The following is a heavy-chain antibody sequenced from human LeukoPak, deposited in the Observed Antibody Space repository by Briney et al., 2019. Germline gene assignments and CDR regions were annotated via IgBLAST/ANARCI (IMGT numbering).Heavy chain of an antibody. V-gene: IGHV4-34*01. CDR2: INHSGST. CDR3: ASREAEYCSSTSCPTYYYYGMDV. Sequence: SGTLSLTCAVYGGSFSGYYWSWIRQPPGKGLEWIGEINHSGSTNYNPSLKSRVTISVDTSKNQFSLKLSSVTAADTAVYYCASREAEYCSSTSCPTYYYYGMDVWGQGTTVTVSS. J-gene: IGHJ6*02. D-gene: IGHD2-2*01. CDR1: GGSFSGYY.